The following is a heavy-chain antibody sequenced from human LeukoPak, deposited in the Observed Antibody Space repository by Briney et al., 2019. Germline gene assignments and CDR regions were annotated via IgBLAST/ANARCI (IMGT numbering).Heavy chain of an antibody. CDR3: ARTGSTWSVLYYYYYMDV. J-gene: IGHJ6*03. D-gene: IGHD6-13*01. V-gene: IGHV3-11*04. CDR1: GFTVSSNY. CDR2: ISSSGTTI. Sequence: GGSLRLSCAASGFTVSSNYMSWVRQAPGKGLEWVSYISSSGTTIYYADSVKGRFTISRDNAKNSLYLQMNSLRAEDTAVYYCARTGSTWSVLYYYYYMDVWGKGTTVTVSS.